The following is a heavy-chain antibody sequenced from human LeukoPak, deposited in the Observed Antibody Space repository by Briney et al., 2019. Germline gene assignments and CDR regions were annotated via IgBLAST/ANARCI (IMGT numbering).Heavy chain of an antibody. CDR3: AREPPPPYYCDSSGYSIDDAFDI. V-gene: IGHV1-18*01. J-gene: IGHJ3*02. CDR1: GYSFTSYG. CDR2: ISGYTGKA. D-gene: IGHD3-22*01. Sequence: ASEKVSCKASGYSFTSYGISWVRLAPEHGLEWMGWISGYTGKANFTQKFQGKGPITTYTATATAYMELKSLRSDDTAVYYCAREPPPPYYCDSSGYSIDDAFDIWGQGTMVTVSS.